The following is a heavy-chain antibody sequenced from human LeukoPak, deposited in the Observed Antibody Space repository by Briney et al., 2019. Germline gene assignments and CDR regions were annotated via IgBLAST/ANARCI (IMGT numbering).Heavy chain of an antibody. CDR1: GGCISSSNW. V-gene: IGHV4-4*02. Sequence: PSGTLSLTCAVSGGCISSSNWWSSVRQPPGKGLEWIGEIYHSGSTNYNPSLKSRVTISVDKSKNQFSLKLSSVTAADTAVYYCARGGVSSSWCEPSDYYFDYWGQGTLVTVSS. CDR3: ARGGVSSSWCEPSDYYFDY. D-gene: IGHD6-13*01. J-gene: IGHJ4*02. CDR2: IYHSGST.